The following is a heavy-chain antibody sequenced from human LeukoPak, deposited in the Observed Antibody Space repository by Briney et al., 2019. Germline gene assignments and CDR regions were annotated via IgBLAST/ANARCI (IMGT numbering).Heavy chain of an antibody. CDR2: ISAYNGNT. CDR1: GYTFTSYG. J-gene: IGHJ4*02. Sequence: ASVKVSCKASGYTFTSYGISWVRQAPGQGPEWMGWISAYNGNTNYAQKLQGRVTMTTDTSTSTAYMELRSLRSDDTAVYYCARAKDSYGYSGFDYWGQGTLVTVSS. CDR3: ARAKDSYGYSGFDY. D-gene: IGHD5-18*01. V-gene: IGHV1-18*01.